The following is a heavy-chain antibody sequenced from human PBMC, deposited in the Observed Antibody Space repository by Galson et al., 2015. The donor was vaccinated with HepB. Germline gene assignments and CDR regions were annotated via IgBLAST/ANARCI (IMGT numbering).Heavy chain of an antibody. CDR3: ARGLYYYDSSGYSRYRTKFDY. J-gene: IGHJ4*02. CDR1: GYTFTSYY. D-gene: IGHD3-22*01. Sequence: SVKVSCKASGYTFTSYYMHWVRQAPGQGLEWMGIINPSGGSTSYAQKFQGRVTMTRDTSTSTVYMELSSLRSEDTAVYYCARGLYYYDSSGYSRYRTKFDYWGQGTLVTVSS. V-gene: IGHV1-46*03. CDR2: INPSGGST.